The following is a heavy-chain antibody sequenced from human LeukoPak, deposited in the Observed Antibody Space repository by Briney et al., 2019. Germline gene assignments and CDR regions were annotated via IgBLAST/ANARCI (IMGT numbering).Heavy chain of an antibody. CDR1: GFTFSSYI. CDR2: ISSSSYI. CDR3: ARDYEIY. J-gene: IGHJ4*02. V-gene: IGHV3-21*01. D-gene: IGHD5-12*01. Sequence: GGSLRLSCAASGFTFSSYIMNWVRQAPGKGLEWVSSISSSSYIYYGDSVKGRFTISRDNAKDSLYLQMNSLRAEDTAVYYCARDYEIYWGQGTLVTVSS.